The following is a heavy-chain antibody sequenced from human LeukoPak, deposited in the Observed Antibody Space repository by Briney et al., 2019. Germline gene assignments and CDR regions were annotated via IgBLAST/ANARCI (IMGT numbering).Heavy chain of an antibody. Sequence: SVKVSCKASGGTFSSYAISWVRQAPGQGLEWMGRIIPILGIANYAQKFQGRVTITADKSTSTAYMELSSLRSEDTAVYYCARRGRGYYFDYWGQGTLVTVSS. CDR3: ARRGRGYYFDY. CDR2: IIPILGIA. V-gene: IGHV1-69*04. J-gene: IGHJ4*02. D-gene: IGHD5-12*01. CDR1: GGTFSSYA.